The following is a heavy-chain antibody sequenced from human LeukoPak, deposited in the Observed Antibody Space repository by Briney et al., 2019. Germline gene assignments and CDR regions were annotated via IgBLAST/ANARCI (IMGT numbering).Heavy chain of an antibody. CDR1: GYSFNTYW. V-gene: IGHV5-51*01. CDR2: IYPGDSDT. CDR3: ARPVYGGNPKGPFDY. D-gene: IGHD4-23*01. J-gene: IGHJ4*02. Sequence: GESLKISCKGSGYSFNTYWIGWVRQMPGKGLEWMGIIYPGDSDTRYSPSFQGQVTISADKSISTAYLQWSGLKASDTAMYYCARPVYGGNPKGPFDYWGQGTLVTVSS.